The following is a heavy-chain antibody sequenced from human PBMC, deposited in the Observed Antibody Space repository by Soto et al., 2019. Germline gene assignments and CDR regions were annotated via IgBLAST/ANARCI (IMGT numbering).Heavy chain of an antibody. V-gene: IGHV3-64D*08. D-gene: IGHD6-19*01. Sequence: PVGSLRLSCSASGFTFSSYAMHWVRQAPGKGLEYVSAISSNGGSTYYADSVKGRFTISRDNSKNTLYLQMSSLRAEDTAVYYCVKDHSSGWYVPNYYYYGMDVWGQGTAVTVSS. J-gene: IGHJ6*02. CDR1: GFTFSSYA. CDR2: ISSNGGST. CDR3: VKDHSSGWYVPNYYYYGMDV.